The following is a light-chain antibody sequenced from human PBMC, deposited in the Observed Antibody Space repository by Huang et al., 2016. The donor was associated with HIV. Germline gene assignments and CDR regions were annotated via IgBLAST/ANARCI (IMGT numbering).Light chain of an antibody. CDR2: AAS. CDR1: QGIGND. V-gene: IGKV1-6*01. J-gene: IGKJ1*01. Sequence: AIQMTQSPSSLSASVGDRVTLTCRASQGIGNDLGWYQQKPGKAPKLLIYAASSVQSGIPSRFSGSGFGTDFTLTISSLQPEDFATYYCLQDYNYPWTFGQGTKVEIK. CDR3: LQDYNYPWT.